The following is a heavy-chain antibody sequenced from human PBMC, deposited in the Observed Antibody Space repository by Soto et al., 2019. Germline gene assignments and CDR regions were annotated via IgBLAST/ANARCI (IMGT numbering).Heavy chain of an antibody. D-gene: IGHD5-18*01. CDR1: GFTFSSYS. CDR3: ARRGYSYGEFDY. Sequence: GGSLRLSCAASGFTFSSYSMNWARQAPGKGLEWISYISSSSRTIYYPDSVKGRFTISRDNAKNSLYLQMNSLRAEDTAVYYCARRGYSYGEFDYWGQGTLVTVSS. J-gene: IGHJ4*02. CDR2: ISSSSRTI. V-gene: IGHV3-48*01.